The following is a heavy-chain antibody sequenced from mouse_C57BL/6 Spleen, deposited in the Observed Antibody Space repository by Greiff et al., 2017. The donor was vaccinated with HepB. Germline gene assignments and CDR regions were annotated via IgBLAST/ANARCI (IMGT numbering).Heavy chain of an antibody. J-gene: IGHJ3*01. Sequence: VQLKESGPVLVKPGASVKMSCKASGYTFTDYYMNWVKQSHGKSLEWIGVINPYNGGTSYNQKFKGKATLTVDKSSSTAYMELNSLTSEDSAVYYCARGGHYYGSSYVGFAYWGQGTLVTVSA. CDR1: GYTFTDYY. D-gene: IGHD1-1*01. V-gene: IGHV1-19*01. CDR3: ARGGHYYGSSYVGFAY. CDR2: INPYNGGT.